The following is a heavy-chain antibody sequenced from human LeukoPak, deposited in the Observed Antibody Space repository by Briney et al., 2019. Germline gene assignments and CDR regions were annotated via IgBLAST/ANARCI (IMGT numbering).Heavy chain of an antibody. J-gene: IGHJ4*02. D-gene: IGHD5-24*01. CDR3: AVSSMATTSSFDY. CDR2: VYTSEST. V-gene: IGHV4-61*02. CDR1: GGSISSGSYY. Sequence: PSQTLSLTCTVSGGSISSGSYYWNWIRQPAGKGLEWIGRVYTSESTSYNPSLKSRVTMSVDTSKNQFSLKLSSVTAADTAVYYCAVSSMATTSSFDYWGQGTLVTVFS.